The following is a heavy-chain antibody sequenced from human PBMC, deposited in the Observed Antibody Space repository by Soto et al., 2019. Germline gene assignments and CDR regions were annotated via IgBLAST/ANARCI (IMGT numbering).Heavy chain of an antibody. D-gene: IGHD6-13*01. V-gene: IGHV3-21*01. CDR2: CTPSSSSI. CDR1: GFTFKLYT. Sequence: EVQLVDSGGGLVKPGGSLRLSCAASGFTFKLYTMHWVRQAPGKGLEWVSFCTPSSSSISYADSVEGRFTISRDNARNSLYLQIHNLRAEDTAVYYCARDAASSLDQWGQGTLVTVSS. CDR3: ARDAASSLDQ. J-gene: IGHJ5*02.